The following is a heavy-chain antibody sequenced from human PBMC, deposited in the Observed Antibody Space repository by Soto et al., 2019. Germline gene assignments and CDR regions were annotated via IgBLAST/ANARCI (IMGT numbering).Heavy chain of an antibody. CDR3: AKVPVFDYYYYYGMDV. D-gene: IGHD3-10*01. Sequence: GGSLRLSCAASGFTFSSYGMHWVRQAPGKGLEWVAVISYDGSNKYYADSVKGRFTISRDNSKNTLYLQMNSLRAEDTAVYYCAKVPVFDYYYYYGMDVWGQGTTVTVSS. CDR1: GFTFSSYG. CDR2: ISYDGSNK. J-gene: IGHJ6*02. V-gene: IGHV3-30*18.